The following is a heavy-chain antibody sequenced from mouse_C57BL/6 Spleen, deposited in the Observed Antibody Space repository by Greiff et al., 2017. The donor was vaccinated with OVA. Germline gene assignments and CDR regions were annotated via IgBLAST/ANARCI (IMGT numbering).Heavy chain of an antibody. V-gene: IGHV1-69*01. D-gene: IGHD1-2*01. Sequence: VQLQQPGAELVMPGASVKLSCKASGYTFTSYWMHWVKQRPGQGLEWIGEIDPSDSYTNYNQKFKGKSTLTVDKSSSTAYMQLSSLTSEDSAVYYCASITTGGDYWGQGTSVTVSS. CDR2: IDPSDSYT. CDR1: GYTFTSYW. J-gene: IGHJ4*01. CDR3: ASITTGGDY.